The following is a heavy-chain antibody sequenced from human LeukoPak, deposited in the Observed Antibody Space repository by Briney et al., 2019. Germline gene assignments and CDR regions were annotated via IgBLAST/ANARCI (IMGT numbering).Heavy chain of an antibody. J-gene: IGHJ5*02. CDR1: GYTXTGLS. CDR2: FDPEDRET. V-gene: IGHV1-24*01. CDR3: ATGYCSGGSCYKNWFDP. D-gene: IGHD2-15*01. Sequence: ASVKVSCKVSGYTXTGLSMHGVRQAPGKGLEWMGGFDPEDRETIYAQKFQGRVTMTEDTSTDTAYMELSSLRSEDTAVYYCATGYCSGGSCYKNWFDPWGQGTLVTVSS.